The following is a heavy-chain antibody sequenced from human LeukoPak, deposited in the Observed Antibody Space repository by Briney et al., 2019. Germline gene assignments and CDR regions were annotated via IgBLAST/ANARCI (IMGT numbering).Heavy chain of an antibody. CDR1: GYSISSSNY. D-gene: IGHD4-17*01. Sequence: SDTLSLTCAVSGYSISSSNYWAWIRQPPGKGLEWIGHIYYSGGIYYNPSLKSRGTMSVDTSKNQFSLKLSSVTAVDTAVYYCARKATTGPTKAAFDIWGQGTMVTVSS. CDR3: ARKATTGPTKAAFDI. J-gene: IGHJ3*02. V-gene: IGHV4-28*05. CDR2: IYYSGGI.